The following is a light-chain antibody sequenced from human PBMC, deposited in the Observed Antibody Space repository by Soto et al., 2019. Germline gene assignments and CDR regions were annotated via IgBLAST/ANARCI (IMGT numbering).Light chain of an antibody. CDR3: QSYENSLSAPYV. J-gene: IGLJ1*01. CDR1: SSDLGAGNN. CDR2: GNT. Sequence: QSVLTQPPSVSEAPGQRVTISCPGSSSDLGAGNNVHWYQQLPGRAPKLLIYGNTNRPSGVPDRFSGSKSGTSASLAITGLQDEDEADYYCQSYENSLSAPYVFGTGTKVTVL. V-gene: IGLV1-40*01.